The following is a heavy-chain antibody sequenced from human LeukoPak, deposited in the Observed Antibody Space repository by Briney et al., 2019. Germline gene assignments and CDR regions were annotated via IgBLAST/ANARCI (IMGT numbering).Heavy chain of an antibody. CDR2: IDIGGTNT. V-gene: IGHV3-11*01. CDR3: ATDGAGFDT. Sequence: PGGSLRLSCAASGFTFNDYYMSWIRQAPGKGLEWLSYIDIGGTNTHYADSVKGRFTISRDNAKKSLYLELNNLRAEDTAVYYCATDGAGFDTWGQGVLVTVSS. CDR1: GFTFNDYY. J-gene: IGHJ5*02.